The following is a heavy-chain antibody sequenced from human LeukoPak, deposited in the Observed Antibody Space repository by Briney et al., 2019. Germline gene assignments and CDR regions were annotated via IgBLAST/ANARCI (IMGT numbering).Heavy chain of an antibody. CDR1: GYTLTELS. Sequence: ASVKVSCKVSGYTLTELSMHWVRQAPGKGLEWMGGFDPEDGETIYAQKFQGRVTVTEDTSTDTAYMELSSLRSEDTAVYYCASSSSSSYMDVWGKGTTVTVSS. CDR2: FDPEDGET. V-gene: IGHV1-24*01. CDR3: ASSSSSSYMDV. D-gene: IGHD6-6*01. J-gene: IGHJ6*03.